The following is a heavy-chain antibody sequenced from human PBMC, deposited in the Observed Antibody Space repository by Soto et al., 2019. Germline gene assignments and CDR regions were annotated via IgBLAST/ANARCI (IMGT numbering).Heavy chain of an antibody. CDR1: GFTFSNYW. V-gene: IGHV3-74*01. J-gene: IGHJ6*03. D-gene: IGHD5-12*01. CDR3: ARGARGYYYMDV. Sequence: EVQLVESGGGIVQHGGSLRLSCAASGFTFSNYWIHWVRHAPGKGLVCLSRINSDGGTTNYADSVKGRFTISRDNAKNTLSLQMNSLGADDTAVYYCARGARGYYYMDVWGKGTTVTVSS. CDR2: INSDGGTT.